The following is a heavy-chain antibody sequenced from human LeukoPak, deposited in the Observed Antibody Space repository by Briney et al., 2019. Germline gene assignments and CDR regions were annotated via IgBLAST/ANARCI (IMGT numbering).Heavy chain of an antibody. CDR3: TRRQTDDSSGYYGY. J-gene: IGHJ4*02. CDR2: IRSKANSYAT. Sequence: GGSLRLSCAASGFTFSGSAMHWVRQASGKGLEWVGRIRSKANSYATAYAASVKGRFTISRDDSKNTAYLQMNSLKTEDTAVYYCTRRQTDDSSGYYGYRGQGTLVTVSS. CDR1: GFTFSGSA. V-gene: IGHV3-73*01. D-gene: IGHD3-22*01.